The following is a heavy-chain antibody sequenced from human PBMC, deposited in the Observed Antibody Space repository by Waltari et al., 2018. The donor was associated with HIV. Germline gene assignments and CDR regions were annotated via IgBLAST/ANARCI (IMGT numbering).Heavy chain of an antibody. CDR1: GGSIRTYS. D-gene: IGHD3-3*01. Sequence: QVQLQESGPGLVKPSETLSLTCTVSGGSIRTYSCSWIRQPPGKGLEWIGYIYYSGSTNYNPSLKSRVTISVDTSKNQFSLKLSSVTAADTAVYYCAREGDFWSGRSYYYYGMDVWGQGTTVTVSS. J-gene: IGHJ6*02. CDR3: AREGDFWSGRSYYYYGMDV. CDR2: IYYSGST. V-gene: IGHV4-59*01.